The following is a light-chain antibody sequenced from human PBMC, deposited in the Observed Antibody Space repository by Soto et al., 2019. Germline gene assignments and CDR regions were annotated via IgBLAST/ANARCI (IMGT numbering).Light chain of an antibody. CDR3: QQSYCTPPYA. CDR2: AAS. V-gene: IGKV1-39*01. CDR1: QSISSY. Sequence: DIQMTQSPSSLSASVGDRVTITCRASQSISSYLNWYQQKPGKAPKLLIYAASSLQSGVPSRFSRCGSGTDFTLTISSLQPEDFATYYCQQSYCTPPYAFGQVTKLEFK. J-gene: IGKJ2*01.